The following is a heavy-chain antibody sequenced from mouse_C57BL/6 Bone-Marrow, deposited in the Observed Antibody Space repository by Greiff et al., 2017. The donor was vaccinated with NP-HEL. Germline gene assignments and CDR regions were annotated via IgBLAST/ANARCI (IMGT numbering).Heavy chain of an antibody. CDR1: GYTFTSYT. J-gene: IGHJ3*01. D-gene: IGHD1-1*02. CDR3: ARIWEGAY. Sequence: QVQLQQSGAELVRPGASVKMSCKASGYTFTSYTMHWVKQRPGQGLEWIGYINPSSGYTKYNQKFKDKATLTADKSSSTAYMQLSSLASEDSAVYYCARIWEGAYWGQGTLVTVSA. CDR2: INPSSGYT. V-gene: IGHV1-4*01.